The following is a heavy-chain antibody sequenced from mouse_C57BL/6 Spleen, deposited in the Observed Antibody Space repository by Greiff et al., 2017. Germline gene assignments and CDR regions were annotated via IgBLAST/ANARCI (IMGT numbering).Heavy chain of an antibody. Sequence: VQLQQSGPGLVQPSQSLSITCTVSGFSLTSYGVHWVRQSPGKGLEWLGVIWSGGSTDYNAAFISRLSISKDNSKSQVFFKMNSLQADDTAIYYCARKPGMDWYFDVWGTGTTVTVSS. CDR1: GFSLTSYG. CDR2: IWSGGST. V-gene: IGHV2-2*01. CDR3: ARKPGMDWYFDV. J-gene: IGHJ1*03. D-gene: IGHD2-10*02.